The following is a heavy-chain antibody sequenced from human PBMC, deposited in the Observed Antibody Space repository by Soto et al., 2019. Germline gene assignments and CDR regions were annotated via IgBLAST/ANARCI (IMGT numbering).Heavy chain of an antibody. V-gene: IGHV5-51*01. J-gene: IGHJ6*02. Sequence: GESLKISCKGSGYNFNTNWIAWVRQMPGKGLEWMGILYSEDSDTRYSPSFQGHVNISVDKSISTAYLQWSSLKASDTAIYYCARHTYFYGMDIWRQGTTGTVSS. CDR3: ARHTYFYGMDI. CDR2: LYSEDSDT. CDR1: GYNFNTNW.